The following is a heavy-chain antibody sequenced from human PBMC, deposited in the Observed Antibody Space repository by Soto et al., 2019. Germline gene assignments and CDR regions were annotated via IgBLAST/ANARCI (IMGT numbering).Heavy chain of an antibody. Sequence: QVQLVQSGTEVKKPGSSVKVSCKASGDTFSFYTINWVRQAPRLGLEWVGRINPIVSMSNYAQKFQGRVTMTADKSTSTAYMELRSLRSDDTAMYFCAASYGSGYRAFDYWGQGALVTVSS. D-gene: IGHD3-10*01. CDR1: GDTFSFYT. CDR2: INPIVSMS. CDR3: AASYGSGYRAFDY. J-gene: IGHJ4*02. V-gene: IGHV1-69*02.